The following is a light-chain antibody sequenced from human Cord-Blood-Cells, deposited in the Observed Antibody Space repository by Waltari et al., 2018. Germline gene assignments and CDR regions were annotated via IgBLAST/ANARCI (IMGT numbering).Light chain of an antibody. CDR3: QQYNNWPPWT. J-gene: IGKJ1*01. CDR1: QSVSSN. Sequence: EIVMTQSPDTLSVSPGERATLYCRASQSVSSNLACDQPKPGQAPSLRVSGASTRATGIPARFIGSGSGTEFTLTIRSLQSEDFGVYYCQQYNNWPPWTFGQGTEVEIK. V-gene: IGKV3-15*01. CDR2: GAS.